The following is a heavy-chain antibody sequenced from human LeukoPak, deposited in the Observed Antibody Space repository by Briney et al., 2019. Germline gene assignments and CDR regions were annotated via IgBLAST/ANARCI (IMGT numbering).Heavy chain of an antibody. J-gene: IGHJ4*02. CDR2: LNSDGSST. Sequence: GGSLRLSCAASGFSFSSYWMHWVRQAPGKGLVWVSRLNSDGSSTSYADSVKGRFTISRDNAKNTLYLQMNSLRAEDTAVYYCAKEAGYSGYDHPFDYWGQGTLVTVSS. V-gene: IGHV3-74*01. CDR3: AKEAGYSGYDHPFDY. CDR1: GFSFSSYW. D-gene: IGHD5-12*01.